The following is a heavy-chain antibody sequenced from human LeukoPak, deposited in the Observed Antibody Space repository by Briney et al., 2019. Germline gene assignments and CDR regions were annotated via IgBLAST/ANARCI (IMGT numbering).Heavy chain of an antibody. Sequence: GGSLRLSCAASGFIFSNYAMSWVRQAPGKGLEWVSGISGTGGSTYYADSVKGRFTISRDNSKNTLYLQMNSLRAEDTAVYYCAIRYCSSTSCYTEYYFDYWGQGTLVTVSS. V-gene: IGHV3-23*01. D-gene: IGHD2-2*02. CDR3: AIRYCSSTSCYTEYYFDY. CDR1: GFIFSNYA. J-gene: IGHJ4*02. CDR2: ISGTGGST.